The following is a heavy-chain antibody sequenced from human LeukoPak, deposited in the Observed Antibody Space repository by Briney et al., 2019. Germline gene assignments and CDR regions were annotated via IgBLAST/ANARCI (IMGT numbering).Heavy chain of an antibody. Sequence: GGSLRLSCAASGFTFKTYWMHWVRQAPGKGVGWVSHSNSDGSSTSYADSVRGRFTISRDNAKNTLYLQMNSLRAEDTAVYYCARDLKGPVNDVFDMWGQGTMVTVSS. J-gene: IGHJ3*02. D-gene: IGHD4-23*01. CDR3: ARDLKGPVNDVFDM. CDR2: SNSDGSST. CDR1: GFTFKTYW. V-gene: IGHV3-74*01.